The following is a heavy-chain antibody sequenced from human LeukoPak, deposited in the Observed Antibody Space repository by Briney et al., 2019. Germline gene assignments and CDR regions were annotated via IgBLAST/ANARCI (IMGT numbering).Heavy chain of an antibody. D-gene: IGHD3-10*01. CDR1: GYTFTTYA. CDR3: ARAMVRGVLPY. V-gene: IGHV3-23*01. Sequence: HSGGSLLLSCAASGYTFTTYAMSWVRPAPGKGLEWVSGISGVGGSTVYADSVKGRFTISRDNSKNTLYAQMNSLRVEDTAVYYCARAMVRGVLPYWGQGTLVTVSS. J-gene: IGHJ4*02. CDR2: ISGVGGST.